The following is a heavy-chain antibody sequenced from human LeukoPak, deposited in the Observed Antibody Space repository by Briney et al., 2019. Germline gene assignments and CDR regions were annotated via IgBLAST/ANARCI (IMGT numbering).Heavy chain of an antibody. D-gene: IGHD3-22*01. V-gene: IGHV3-9*01. CDR2: ISWNSGSI. CDR1: GFTFDDYG. J-gene: IGHJ4*02. Sequence: GGSLRLSCAASGFTFDDYGMHWVRPAPGKGLEWVSGISWNSGSIGYADSVKGRFTISRDNAKNSLYLQMNSLRAEDTALYYCAKANHKYYYDSSGYYGWGQGTLVTVSS. CDR3: AKANHKYYYDSSGYYG.